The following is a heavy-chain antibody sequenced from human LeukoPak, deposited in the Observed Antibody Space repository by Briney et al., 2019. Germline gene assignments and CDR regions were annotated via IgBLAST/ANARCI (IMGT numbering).Heavy chain of an antibody. CDR2: INPSGGST. V-gene: IGHV1-46*01. CDR1: GYTFTSYY. J-gene: IGHJ4*02. CDR3: ARDPGASIAAGRGYDY. Sequence: ASVKVSCKASGYTFTSYYMHWVRQAPGQGLEWMGIINPSGGSTSYAQKFQGRVTMTRDMSTSTAYMELSRLRSDDTAVYYCARDPGASIAAGRGYDYWGQGTLVTVSS. D-gene: IGHD6-13*01.